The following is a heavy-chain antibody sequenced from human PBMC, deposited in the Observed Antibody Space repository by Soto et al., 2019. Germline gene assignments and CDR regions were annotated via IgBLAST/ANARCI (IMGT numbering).Heavy chain of an antibody. V-gene: IGHV4-39*01. CDR1: GGSISASHYQ. CDR2: ISSTGTT. J-gene: IGHJ4*02. CDR3: ARHWNDYDSTYFDY. Sequence: SETLSLTCSVSGGSISASHYQWGWIRQPPGKGLEWIGSISSTGTTYYNPSLQSRLTVSVDTSENQFSLMLSSVTAADTAVYYCARHWNDYDSTYFDYWGQGTLVTVSS. D-gene: IGHD3-16*01.